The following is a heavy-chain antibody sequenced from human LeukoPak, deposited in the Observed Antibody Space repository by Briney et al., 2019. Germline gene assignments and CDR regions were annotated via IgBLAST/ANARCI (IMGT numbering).Heavy chain of an antibody. CDR1: GGTFSSYA. D-gene: IGHD3-3*01. CDR3: ARGRTIFGVYYFDY. V-gene: IGHV1-69*04. Sequence: GASVTVSCKASGGTFSSYAISWVRQAPGQGLEWMGRIIPILGIANYAQKFQGRVTITADKSTSTAYMELSSLRSEDTAVYYCARGRTIFGVYYFDYWGQGTLVTVSS. J-gene: IGHJ4*02. CDR2: IIPILGIA.